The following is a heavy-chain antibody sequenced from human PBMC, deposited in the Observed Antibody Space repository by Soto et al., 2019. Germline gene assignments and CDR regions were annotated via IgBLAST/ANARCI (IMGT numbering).Heavy chain of an antibody. Sequence: ETLSLTCAVYGGSFSGYYWSWIRQPPGKGREWIGEINHSGSTNQNPPLKSRVTISVDTSKNQFSLKVSSVTAADTAVYYCARGRRISAGGKDWYDPWGQGMPVTVSS. V-gene: IGHV4-34*01. CDR2: INHSGST. CDR3: ARGRRISAGGKDWYDP. D-gene: IGHD6-13*01. CDR1: GGSFSGYY. J-gene: IGHJ5*02.